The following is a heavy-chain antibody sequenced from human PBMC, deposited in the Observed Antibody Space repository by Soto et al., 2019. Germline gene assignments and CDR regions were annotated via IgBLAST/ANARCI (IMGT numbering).Heavy chain of an antibody. J-gene: IGHJ3*02. Sequence: ASVKVSCKASGYTFTSYYMHWVLQAPGQGLEWMGIINPSGGSTSYAQKFQGRVTMTRDTSTSTVYMELSSLRSEDTAVYYCARDRGTGYYDSSGHDAFDIWGQGTMVTVSS. CDR1: GYTFTSYY. CDR3: ARDRGTGYYDSSGHDAFDI. CDR2: INPSGGST. V-gene: IGHV1-46*01. D-gene: IGHD3-22*01.